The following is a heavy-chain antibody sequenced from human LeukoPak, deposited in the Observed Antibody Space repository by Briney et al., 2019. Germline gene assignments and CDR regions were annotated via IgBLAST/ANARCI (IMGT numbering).Heavy chain of an antibody. J-gene: IGHJ4*02. CDR2: IYYSGST. CDR1: GGSITSSTYY. Sequence: SETLSLTCTVSGGSITSSTYYWGWIRQPPGKGLEWIGSIYYSGSTYYSPSLKSRVTISVDTSKNQFSLKLSSVTATDTAVYYCARRELLRVFDYWGQGILVTVSS. CDR3: ARRELLRVFDY. V-gene: IGHV4-39*07. D-gene: IGHD1-26*01.